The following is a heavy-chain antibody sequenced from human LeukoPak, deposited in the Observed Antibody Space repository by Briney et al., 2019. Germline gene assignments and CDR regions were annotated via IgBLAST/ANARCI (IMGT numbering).Heavy chain of an antibody. D-gene: IGHD3-16*02. CDR3: ARARLGELSYSDY. Sequence: GGSLRLSCAASGFTFSSYAMHWVRQAPGKGLEWVAVISYDGSNKYYADSVKGRFTISRDNSKNTLYLQMNSLRAEDTAVYYCARARLGELSYSDYWSQGTLVTVSS. CDR2: ISYDGSNK. J-gene: IGHJ4*02. CDR1: GFTFSSYA. V-gene: IGHV3-30*04.